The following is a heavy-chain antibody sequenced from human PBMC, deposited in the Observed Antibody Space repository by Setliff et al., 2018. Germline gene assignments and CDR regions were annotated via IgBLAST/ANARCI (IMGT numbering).Heavy chain of an antibody. Sequence: ASVKVSCKASGYNFAESIVSWVRQAPGQGLEWMGWISAYNGHTYSAQKFQARVTLTTDTSTNMAYMELRGLRSDDTAIYYCLRLVRYCTTIACHRTLGEEVWGQGTLVTVSS. J-gene: IGHJ4*02. CDR3: LRLVRYCTTIACHRTLGEEV. D-gene: IGHD2-8*01. V-gene: IGHV1-18*01. CDR1: GYNFAESI. CDR2: ISAYNGHT.